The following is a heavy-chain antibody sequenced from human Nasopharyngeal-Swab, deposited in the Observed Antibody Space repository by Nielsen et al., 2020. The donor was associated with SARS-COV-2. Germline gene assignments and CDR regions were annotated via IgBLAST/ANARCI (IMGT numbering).Heavy chain of an antibody. CDR3: TRCGGGCYSGRDY. Sequence: GSLRLSCAASGFTFSDPAIHWVRQASGKGLEWVGRVRSKGNNYATAYSASVKGRFIIFRDDPTNTAYLQMNSLKTEDTAMYYCTRCGGGCYSGRDYWGQGTLVTVSS. CDR1: GFTFSDPA. D-gene: IGHD2-15*01. J-gene: IGHJ4*02. V-gene: IGHV3-73*01. CDR2: VRSKGNNYAT.